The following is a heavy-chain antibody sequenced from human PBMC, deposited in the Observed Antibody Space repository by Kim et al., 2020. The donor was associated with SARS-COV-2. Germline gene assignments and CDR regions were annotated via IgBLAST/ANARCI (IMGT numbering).Heavy chain of an antibody. V-gene: IGHV3-7*01. Sequence: GGSLRLSCAASGFTFSSYWMSWVRQAPGKGLEWVANIKQDGSEKYYVDSVKGRFTISRDNAKNSLYLQMNSLRAEDTAVYYCAREYSSSWYGPRGYYYGMDVWGQGTTVTVSS. CDR3: AREYSSSWYGPRGYYYGMDV. J-gene: IGHJ6*02. CDR2: IKQDGSEK. CDR1: GFTFSSYW. D-gene: IGHD6-13*01.